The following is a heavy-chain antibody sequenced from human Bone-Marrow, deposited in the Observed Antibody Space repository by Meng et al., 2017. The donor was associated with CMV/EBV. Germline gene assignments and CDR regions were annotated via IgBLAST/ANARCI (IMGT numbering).Heavy chain of an antibody. Sequence: GESLKISCAASGFTFSDYYMSWIRQAPGKGLEWVSYISSSGSTIYYADSVKGRFTISRDNARNSLYLQMNSLRAEDTAVYYCARGAARPLDYWGQGTLVTVSS. CDR2: ISSSGSTI. D-gene: IGHD6-6*01. J-gene: IGHJ4*02. CDR3: ARGAARPLDY. CDR1: GFTFSDYY. V-gene: IGHV3-11*01.